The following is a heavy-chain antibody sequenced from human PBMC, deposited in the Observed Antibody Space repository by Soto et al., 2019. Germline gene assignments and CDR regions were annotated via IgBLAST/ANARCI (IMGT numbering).Heavy chain of an antibody. D-gene: IGHD6-13*01. V-gene: IGHV3-23*01. Sequence: EVQLLESGGGWVQPGGSLRLSCAASGFTFSSYAMSWVRQAPGKGLEWVSAISGSGGSTYYADSVKGRSTISRDNSKNPLFRQKNSRGGEDTAVNYWAKGGQQLGGGYFDYWGQGTLVTVSS. CDR1: GFTFSSYA. J-gene: IGHJ4*02. CDR3: AKGGQQLGGGYFDY. CDR2: ISGSGGST.